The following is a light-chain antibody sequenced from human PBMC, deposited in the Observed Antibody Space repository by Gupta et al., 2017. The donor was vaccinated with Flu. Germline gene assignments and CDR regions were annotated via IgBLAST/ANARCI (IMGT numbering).Light chain of an antibody. CDR3: QQYNNWPLFT. CDR1: QRVSSN. CDR2: SAS. J-gene: IGKJ3*01. Sequence: EIVMTQSPATLSVSPGERATLSCTASQRVSSNLAWYQQQPGQAPRLLIYSASTRATGIPARFSGSGSGTELTLTISSLQSEDLAVYYCQQYNNWPLFTFGPGTKVDIK. V-gene: IGKV3-15*01.